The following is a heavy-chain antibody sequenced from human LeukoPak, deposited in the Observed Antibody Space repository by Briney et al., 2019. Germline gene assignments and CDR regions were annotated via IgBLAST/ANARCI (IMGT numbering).Heavy chain of an antibody. J-gene: IGHJ4*02. Sequence: SETLSLTCTVSGYSISSGYYWGWIRQPPGKGLEWIGSIYHSGSTYYNPPLKSRVTISVDTSKNQFSLKLSSVTAADTAVYYCARGVLYWGQGTLVTVSS. D-gene: IGHD3-10*01. CDR3: ARGVLY. V-gene: IGHV4-38-2*02. CDR1: GYSISSGYY. CDR2: IYHSGST.